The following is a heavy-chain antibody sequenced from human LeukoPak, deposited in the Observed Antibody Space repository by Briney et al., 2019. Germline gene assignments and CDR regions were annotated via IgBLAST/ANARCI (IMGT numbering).Heavy chain of an antibody. V-gene: IGHV3-23*01. Sequence: GGSLRLSCAASGFTFSSYAMSWVRQAPGKGLEWVLAISGSGGSTYYADSVKGRFTISRDNSKNTLYLQMNSLRAEDTAVYYCAKDQVGRDYYYYGMDVWGQGTTVTVSS. D-gene: IGHD3/OR15-3a*01. CDR3: AKDQVGRDYYYYGMDV. CDR1: GFTFSSYA. CDR2: ISGSGGST. J-gene: IGHJ6*02.